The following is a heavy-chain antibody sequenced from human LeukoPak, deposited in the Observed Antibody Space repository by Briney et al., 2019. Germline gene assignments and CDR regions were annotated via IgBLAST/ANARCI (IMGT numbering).Heavy chain of an antibody. CDR2: IYYSGST. CDR3: ARAPRGVVVKSDAFDI. V-gene: IGHV4-61*01. Sequence: PSETLSLTCTVSGYSISSGYYWGWIRQPPGKGLEWIGYIYYSGSTNYNPSLKSRVRTSVDTSKRQFSLKLSSVTAADTAVYYCARAPRGVVVKSDAFDIWGQGTMVTVSS. CDR1: GYSISSGYY. D-gene: IGHD2-15*01. J-gene: IGHJ3*02.